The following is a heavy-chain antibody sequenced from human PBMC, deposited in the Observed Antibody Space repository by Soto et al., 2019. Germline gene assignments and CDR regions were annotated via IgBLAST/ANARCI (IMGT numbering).Heavy chain of an antibody. Sequence: LRLSCAASGFTFSSYWMSWVRQAPGKGLEWVANIKQDGSEKYYVGSVKGRFTISRDNAKNSLYLQMNSLRDEDTAVYYCARDSSGYYDFDYWGQGTLVTVS. V-gene: IGHV3-7*01. CDR2: IKQDGSEK. D-gene: IGHD3-22*01. J-gene: IGHJ4*02. CDR3: ARDSSGYYDFDY. CDR1: GFTFSSYW.